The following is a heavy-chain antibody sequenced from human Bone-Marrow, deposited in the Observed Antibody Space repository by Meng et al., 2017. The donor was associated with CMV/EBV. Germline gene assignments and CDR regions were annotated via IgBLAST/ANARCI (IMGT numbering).Heavy chain of an antibody. V-gene: IGHV1-69*05. CDR1: GGTFSSYA. CDR2: IIPIFGTA. Sequence: SVKVSCKASGGTFSSYAISWVRQAPGQGLEWMGGIIPIFGTANYAQKFQGRVTITTDESTSTAYMELSSLRSEDTAVYYCARPSIVVVPAAIPPHMSGYYYYGRDVWGQGNTVNV. J-gene: IGHJ6*02. CDR3: ARPSIVVVPAAIPPHMSGYYYYGRDV. D-gene: IGHD2-2*02.